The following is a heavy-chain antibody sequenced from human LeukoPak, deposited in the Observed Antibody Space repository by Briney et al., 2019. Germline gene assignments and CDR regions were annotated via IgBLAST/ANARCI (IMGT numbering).Heavy chain of an antibody. CDR1: GGSLSSSSYY. CDR3: ARGSPYYDFWSGYSVLFDY. Sequence: SETLSLTCTVSGGSLSSSSYYWGWIRQPPGKGLEWIGEINHSGSTNYNPSLKSRVTISVDTSKNQFSLKLSSVTAADTAVYYCARGSPYYDFWSGYSVLFDYWGQGTLVTVSS. CDR2: INHSGST. J-gene: IGHJ4*02. D-gene: IGHD3-3*01. V-gene: IGHV4-39*07.